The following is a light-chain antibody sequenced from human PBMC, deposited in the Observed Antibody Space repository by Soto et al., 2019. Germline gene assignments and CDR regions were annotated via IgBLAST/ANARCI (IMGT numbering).Light chain of an antibody. CDR2: GAS. J-gene: IGKJ5*01. Sequence: DIVLTQSPDTLSLSPGAAATLSWRASQTVIHNYLAWHQQKPGQTPRLLVYGASSRATGIPDRFSGSGSGTDFTLTISRLEPEDFAVYYCQQHGTSPITFGQGTRLEIK. V-gene: IGKV3-20*01. CDR1: QTVIHNY. CDR3: QQHGTSPIT.